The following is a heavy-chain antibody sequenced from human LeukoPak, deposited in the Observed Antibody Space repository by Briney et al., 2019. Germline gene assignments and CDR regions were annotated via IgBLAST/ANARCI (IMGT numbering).Heavy chain of an antibody. Sequence: GRSLRLSCTASGFTFSIYAMNWVRQAPGKGLERVSVILGNGAGTNYGDSVKGRFTISRDNSKNTLYLQMNSLRAEDTAVYYCAKDRIPDGFYSIDRWGQGVLVTVSS. CDR1: GFTFSIYA. J-gene: IGHJ5*02. CDR3: AKDRIPDGFYSIDR. D-gene: IGHD3-3*01. CDR2: ILGNGAGT. V-gene: IGHV3-23*01.